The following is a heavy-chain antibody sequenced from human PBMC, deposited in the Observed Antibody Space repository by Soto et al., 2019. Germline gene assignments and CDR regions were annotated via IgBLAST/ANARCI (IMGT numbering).Heavy chain of an antibody. CDR2: IWYDGSNK. J-gene: IGHJ4*02. CDR3: ARDGPYGSRTLPDY. CDR1: GFTFSSYG. D-gene: IGHD3-10*01. Sequence: GGSLRLSCAASGFTFSSYGMHWVRQAPGKGLEWVAVIWYDGSNKYYADSVKGRFTISRDNSKNTLYLQMNSLRAEDTAVYYCARDGPYGSRTLPDYWGQGTLVTVSS. V-gene: IGHV3-33*01.